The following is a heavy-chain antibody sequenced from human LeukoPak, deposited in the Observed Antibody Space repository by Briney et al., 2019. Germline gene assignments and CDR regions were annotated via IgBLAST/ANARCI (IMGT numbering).Heavy chain of an antibody. J-gene: IGHJ3*02. D-gene: IGHD2-15*01. CDR2: ISYDGSNK. V-gene: IGHV3-30-3*01. CDR1: GFTFSSYA. CDR3: ARGSWDMDGNAFDI. Sequence: GGSLRLSCAASGFTFSSYAMHWVRQAPGKGLEWVAVISYDGSNKYYADSVKGRFTISRDNSKNTLYLQMNSLRAEDTAVYYCARGSWDMDGNAFDIWGQGTMATVSS.